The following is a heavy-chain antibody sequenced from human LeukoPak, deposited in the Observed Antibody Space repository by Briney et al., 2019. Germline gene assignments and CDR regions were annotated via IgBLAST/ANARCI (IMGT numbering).Heavy chain of an antibody. Sequence: QPGGSLRLSCAASGFTFSTYWMHWVRQAPGKGLEWVSRINSDGTTTNYADSVKGRFTISRDNAKNTLYLQMNTLRVEDTAVYYCARAGWYRRDYWGQGTLVTVSS. D-gene: IGHD6-19*01. CDR1: GFTFSTYW. CDR3: ARAGWYRRDY. CDR2: INSDGTTT. V-gene: IGHV3-74*01. J-gene: IGHJ4*02.